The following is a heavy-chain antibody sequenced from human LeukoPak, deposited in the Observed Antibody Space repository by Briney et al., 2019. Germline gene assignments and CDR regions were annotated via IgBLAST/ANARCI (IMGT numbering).Heavy chain of an antibody. V-gene: IGHV1-69*04. J-gene: IGHJ4*02. CDR3: ARDGAVYYDILTGYYLGY. CDR1: GGTFSSYA. CDR2: IIPILGIA. Sequence: SVKVSCKASGGTFSSYAISWVRQAPGQGLEWMGRIIPILGIANYAQKFQGRVTITADKSTSTAYMELSSLRSEDTAVYYCARDGAVYYDILTGYYLGYWGQGTLVTVSS. D-gene: IGHD3-9*01.